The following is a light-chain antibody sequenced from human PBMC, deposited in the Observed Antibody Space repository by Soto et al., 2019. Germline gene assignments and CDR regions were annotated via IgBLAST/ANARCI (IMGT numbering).Light chain of an antibody. CDR2: WAS. J-gene: IGKJ4*01. CDR1: QSILYSSNNKNY. CDR3: EQYYSARRN. V-gene: IGKV4-1*01. Sequence: DIVMTQSPDSLAVSLGERATINCKSSQSILYSSNNKNYLVWYQQKPGQPPKVLIYWASTRESGVPDRFSGGGSWRDFTLNNRSLQAEDVGVYYCEQYYSARRNFGGGTKVDIK.